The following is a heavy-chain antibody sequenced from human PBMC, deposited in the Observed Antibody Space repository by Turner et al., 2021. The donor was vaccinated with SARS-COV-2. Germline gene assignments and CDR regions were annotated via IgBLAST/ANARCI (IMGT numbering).Heavy chain of an antibody. V-gene: IGHV3-7*01. Sequence: EVQLVESGGGFVQPGGSLRLSCAASVFTFTSYWMTWVRQAPGKGLEGVANIKQDGSEKYYVDSVKGRFTISRDNAKNSLYLQMNSLRAEDTAVYYCTRAYFYENIGYCLEWGQGTLVTVSS. CDR3: TRAYFYENIGYCLE. J-gene: IGHJ4*02. CDR1: VFTFTSYW. D-gene: IGHD3-22*01. CDR2: IKQDGSEK.